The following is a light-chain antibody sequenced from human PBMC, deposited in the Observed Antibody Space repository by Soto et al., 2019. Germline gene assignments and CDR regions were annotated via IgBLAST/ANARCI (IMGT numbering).Light chain of an antibody. J-gene: IGLJ3*02. Sequence: QSALAQPPSASGSPGQSVTISCTGSGSDIGAYNFVSWYQQHPGKAPKLMIFGVTERPSGVPDRFSGSKSGNTASLTVSGLQADHEAVYYCYSYAGRNIWVFGGGTKLTVL. CDR3: YSYAGRNIWV. CDR2: GVT. CDR1: GSDIGAYNF. V-gene: IGLV2-8*01.